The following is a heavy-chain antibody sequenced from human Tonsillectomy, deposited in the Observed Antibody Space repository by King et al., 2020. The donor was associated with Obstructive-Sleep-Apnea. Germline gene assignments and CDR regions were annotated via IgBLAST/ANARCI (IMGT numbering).Heavy chain of an antibody. CDR1: GGSISSTSYY. V-gene: IGHV4-39*07. D-gene: IGHD3-3*01. Sequence: LQLQESGPGLVKPSETLSLTCTVSGGSISSTSYYWGWIRQPPGKGLEWIGSIYYSGSTYYNPSLKSRVTISVDTSKNQFSLKLSSVTAADTAVYYCARGGMYYDFWSGPKLYYFAYWGQGTLVTVSS. J-gene: IGHJ4*02. CDR3: ARGGMYYDFWSGPKLYYFAY. CDR2: IYYSGST.